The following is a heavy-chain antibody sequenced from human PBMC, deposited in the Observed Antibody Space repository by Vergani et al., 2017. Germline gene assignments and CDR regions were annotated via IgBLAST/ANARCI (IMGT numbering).Heavy chain of an antibody. CDR2: ISYNGGNQ. Sequence: VQLVESGGGLVQPGGSLRLSCAASGFTVSSNYMSWVRQVPGKGLEWVAFISYNGGNQYYADSVQGRFTISRDNTKNILYLQMSSLRVEDTALYYCTRDVADTHSSIWPLNYHYFMDVWGEGTTVTVSS. D-gene: IGHD6-13*01. V-gene: IGHV3-30*03. CDR3: TRDVADTHSSIWPLNYHYFMDV. CDR1: GFTVSSNY. J-gene: IGHJ6*03.